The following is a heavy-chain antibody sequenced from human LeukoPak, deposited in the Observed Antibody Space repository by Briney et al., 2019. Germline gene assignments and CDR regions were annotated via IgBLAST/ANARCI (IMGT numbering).Heavy chain of an antibody. Sequence: SGGSLRLSCAGSGFTFSSYWMSWVRQAPGKGLEWVANIKQDGSEKYYVDSVKGRFTISRDNAENSLYLQMNSLRAEDTAVYYCARGGRETQIWLDWGQGTLVTVSS. V-gene: IGHV3-7*01. J-gene: IGHJ4*02. CDR3: ARGGRETQIWLD. CDR2: IKQDGSEK. D-gene: IGHD5-18*01. CDR1: GFTFSSYW.